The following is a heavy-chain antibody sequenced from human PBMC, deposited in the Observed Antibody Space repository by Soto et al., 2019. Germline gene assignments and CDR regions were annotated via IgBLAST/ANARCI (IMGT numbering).Heavy chain of an antibody. J-gene: IGHJ6*03. CDR2: ISYDGSNK. D-gene: IGHD6-13*01. CDR1: GFTFSSYG. CDR3: AKDLEVSGSWYYYYYYMEV. Sequence: GGSLRLSCAASGFTFSSYGMHWVRQAPGKGLEWVAVISYDGSNKYYADSVKGRFTISRDNSKNTLYLQMNSLRAEDTAVYYCAKDLEVSGSWYYYYYYMEVRGKGTTVTVSS. V-gene: IGHV3-30*18.